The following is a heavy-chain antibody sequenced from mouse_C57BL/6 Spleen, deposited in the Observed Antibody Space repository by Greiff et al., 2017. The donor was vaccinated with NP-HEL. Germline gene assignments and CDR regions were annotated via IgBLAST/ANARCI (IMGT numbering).Heavy chain of an antibody. CDR2: IDPETGGT. V-gene: IGHV1-15*01. D-gene: IGHD1-1*01. J-gene: IGHJ3*01. Sequence: QVQLQQSGAELVRPGASVTLSCKASGYTFTDYEMHWVKQTPVHGLEWIGAIDPETGGTAYNQKFKGKAILTADKSSSTAYMELRSLTSEDSAVYYCTRGYYGSPAWFAYWGQGTLVTVSA. CDR3: TRGYYGSPAWFAY. CDR1: GYTFTDYE.